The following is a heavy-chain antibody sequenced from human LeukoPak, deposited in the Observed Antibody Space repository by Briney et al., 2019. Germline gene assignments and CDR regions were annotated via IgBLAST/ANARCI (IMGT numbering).Heavy chain of an antibody. CDR1: GFTFSSYA. Sequence: PGGSLRPSCAASGFTFSSYAMHWVRQAPGKGLEWVANIRQDGGLKHYVDSVKGRFTISRDNAENSLYLQMNSLRAEDTAVYYCAREIVGAIKSYFDYWGQGTLVTASS. CDR3: AREIVGAIKSYFDY. D-gene: IGHD1-26*01. J-gene: IGHJ4*02. V-gene: IGHV3-7*01. CDR2: IRQDGGLK.